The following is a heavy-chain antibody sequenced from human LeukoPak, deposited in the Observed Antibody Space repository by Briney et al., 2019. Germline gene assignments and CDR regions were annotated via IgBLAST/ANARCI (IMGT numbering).Heavy chain of an antibody. J-gene: IGHJ6*03. Sequence: GASLQISCKGSGSIFTSYWIGWVRQLPGKGLEWMGIIYPGDSDTGYSPSFQGQVTISADKSISTAYLQWSSLKASDTAMYYCARHDSSGFHYYYYMDVWGKGTTVTVSS. D-gene: IGHD3-22*01. V-gene: IGHV5-51*01. CDR3: ARHDSSGFHYYYYMDV. CDR1: GSIFTSYW. CDR2: IYPGDSDT.